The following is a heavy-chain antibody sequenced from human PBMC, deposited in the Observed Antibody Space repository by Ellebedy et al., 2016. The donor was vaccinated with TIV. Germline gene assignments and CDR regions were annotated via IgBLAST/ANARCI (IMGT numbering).Heavy chain of an antibody. J-gene: IGHJ3*02. CDR3: VNMVRGEDAFDI. D-gene: IGHD3-10*01. CDR1: GGSFSGYY. Sequence: SETLSLTXAVYGGSFSGYYWSWIRQPPGKGLEWIGEINHSGSTNYNPSLKSRVTISVDTSKNQFSLKLSSVTAADTAVYYCVNMVRGEDAFDIWGQGTMVTVSS. V-gene: IGHV4-34*01. CDR2: INHSGST.